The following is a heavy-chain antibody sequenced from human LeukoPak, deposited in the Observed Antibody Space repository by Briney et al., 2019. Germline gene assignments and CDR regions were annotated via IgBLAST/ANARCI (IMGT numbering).Heavy chain of an antibody. J-gene: IGHJ4*02. V-gene: IGHV5-51*01. CDR1: GYSFTRHW. D-gene: IGHD4-17*01. CDR3: PRSRNDDGDFDLDY. CDR2: ISPGDSDT. Sequence: GESLKISCEGSGYSFTRHWIAWVRQMPGKGLELMGIISPGDSDTRYSPSFQGQVTISADKSIITAYLQWRSLRASDTAIYYCPRSRNDDGDFDLDYWGQGTLVTVSS.